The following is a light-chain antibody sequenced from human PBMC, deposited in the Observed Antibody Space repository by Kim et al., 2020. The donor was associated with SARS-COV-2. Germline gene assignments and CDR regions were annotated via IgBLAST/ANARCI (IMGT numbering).Light chain of an antibody. Sequence: SACGGERVNNCRRASQGFSSALAWYQEKPGKAPKVLIYGAYSLESGVPTRFSGSGSGTDFTLTISSLQPEDFATYYCQQFNSYLGTFRQGTKLEI. CDR1: QGFSSA. CDR3: QQFNSYLGT. V-gene: IGKV1-13*02. CDR2: GAY. J-gene: IGKJ2*01.